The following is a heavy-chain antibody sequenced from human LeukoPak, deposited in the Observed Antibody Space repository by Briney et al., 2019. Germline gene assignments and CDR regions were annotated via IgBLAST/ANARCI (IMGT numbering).Heavy chain of an antibody. CDR3: ARGRGRGYSYGYQDY. CDR1: GGSFSGYY. J-gene: IGHJ4*02. V-gene: IGHV4-34*01. CDR2: INHRGST. D-gene: IGHD5-18*01. Sequence: PSETLSLTCAVYGGSFSGYYWSWIRQPPGKGLEWIGEINHRGSTNYNPSLKSRVTISVDTSKNQFSLKLSSVTAADTAVYYCARGRGRGYSYGYQDYWGQGTLVTVSS.